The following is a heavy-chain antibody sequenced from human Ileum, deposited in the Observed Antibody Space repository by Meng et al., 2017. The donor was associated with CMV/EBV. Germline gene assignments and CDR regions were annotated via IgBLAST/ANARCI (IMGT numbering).Heavy chain of an antibody. CDR2: IIPIFGTA. V-gene: IGHV1-69*05. J-gene: IGHJ4*02. D-gene: IGHD2-21*02. CDR1: GGTFSSYA. Sequence: SCKASGGTFSSYAISWVRQAPGQGLEWMGGIIPIFGTAKYAQKFQGRVTITTDESTSTAYMELSSLRSEDTAVYYCAREGGDYLFDYWGQGTLVTVSS. CDR3: AREGGDYLFDY.